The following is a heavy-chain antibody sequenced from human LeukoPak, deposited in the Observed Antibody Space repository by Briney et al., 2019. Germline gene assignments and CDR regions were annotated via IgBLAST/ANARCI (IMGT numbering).Heavy chain of an antibody. CDR3: AKDGGRAAAGTVDS. D-gene: IGHD6-13*01. J-gene: IGHJ4*02. CDR2: ITTSDGNT. CDR1: GFTFSSYT. V-gene: IGHV3-23*01. Sequence: GGSLRLSCAASGFTFSSYTMSWVRQAPGKGLEWVSTITTSDGNTYYADSVKGRFTVSRDNSKNTLFLQINSLRADDTAVFYCAKDGGRAAAGTVDSWGQGALVTVSS.